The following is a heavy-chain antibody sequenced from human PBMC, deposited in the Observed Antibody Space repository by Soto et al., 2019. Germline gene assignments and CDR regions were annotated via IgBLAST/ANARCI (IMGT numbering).Heavy chain of an antibody. V-gene: IGHV4-34*01. CDR3: AREVGYYSATRRNLYFDY. CDR2: INETGGS. Sequence: SETLSLTCAVSGGSFSGYYWGWVRQPPGKGLEWIGDINETGGSNYNPSLKSRVMISVDTAKTQFSLNVTSVTAADTAVYYCAREVGYYSATRRNLYFDYWGPGTLATVSS. D-gene: IGHD2-2*01. J-gene: IGHJ4*02. CDR1: GGSFSGYY.